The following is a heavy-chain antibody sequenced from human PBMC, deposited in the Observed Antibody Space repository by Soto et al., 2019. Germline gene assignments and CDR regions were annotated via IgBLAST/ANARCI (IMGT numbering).Heavy chain of an antibody. J-gene: IGHJ6*02. CDR3: AGGRIVVAGSSAYYSMAV. V-gene: IGHV1-69*01. Sequence: QVHLLLQSGAEVKKPGSSVKVACKASGGNPSNSAISWVRQAPGQGLEWMGGIIPVFGIISHAQNFQGRVTITADESTSTAYMELSSLGSEDTAVYCCAGGRIVVAGSSAYYSMAVWGQGTTFTVSS. CDR2: IIPVFGII. CDR1: GGNPSNSA. D-gene: IGHD6-19*01.